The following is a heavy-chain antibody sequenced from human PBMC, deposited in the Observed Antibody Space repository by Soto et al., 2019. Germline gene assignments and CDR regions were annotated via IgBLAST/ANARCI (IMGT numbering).Heavy chain of an antibody. Sequence: GSLRLSCAASGFALNNYWMHWVRQGPGKGLVWVSRISPDGSRTADADSVQGRFTISRDNAKNTLYLQMNSLTAEDTAVYYCARGRATTLGFWGQGTLVTVYS. CDR2: ISPDGSRT. V-gene: IGHV3-74*01. J-gene: IGHJ4*02. CDR1: GFALNNYW. D-gene: IGHD1-1*01. CDR3: ARGRATTLGF.